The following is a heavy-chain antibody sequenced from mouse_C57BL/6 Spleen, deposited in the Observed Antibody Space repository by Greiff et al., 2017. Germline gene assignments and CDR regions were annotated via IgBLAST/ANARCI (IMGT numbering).Heavy chain of an antibody. CDR3: ARDQDYYGSSYWFAY. Sequence: EVQLVESGGGLVKPGGSLKLSCAASGFTFSSYAMSWVRQTPEKRLEWVATISDGGSYTYYPDNVKGRFTISRDNANNNLYLQMSHLKSEDTAMYYCARDQDYYGSSYWFAYWGQGTLVTVSA. V-gene: IGHV5-4*01. J-gene: IGHJ3*01. CDR1: GFTFSSYA. D-gene: IGHD1-1*01. CDR2: ISDGGSYT.